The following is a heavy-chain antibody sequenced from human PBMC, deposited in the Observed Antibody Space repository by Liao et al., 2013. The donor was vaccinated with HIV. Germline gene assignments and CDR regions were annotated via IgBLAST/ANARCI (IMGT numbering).Heavy chain of an antibody. J-gene: IGHJ4*02. Sequence: QVQLQESGPGLVKPSDTLSFTCTVSGGSINNYLWSWIRQPAGKGLEWIGRIKTSGSPTYNPSLKSRVTMSIDTSRNQFSLKLSAVTAADTAVYYCARIMALQYYFDLWGQGTLVTVSS. V-gene: IGHV4-4*07. CDR3: ARIMALQYYFDL. CDR2: IKTSGSP. D-gene: IGHD4/OR15-4a*01. CDR1: GGSINNYL.